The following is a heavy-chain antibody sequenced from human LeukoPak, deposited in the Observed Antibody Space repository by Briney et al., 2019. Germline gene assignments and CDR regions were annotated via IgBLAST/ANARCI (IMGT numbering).Heavy chain of an antibody. CDR1: GYTFTSYY. V-gene: IGHV1-46*01. CDR2: INPSGGST. D-gene: IGHD2-2*02. J-gene: IGHJ4*02. Sequence: ASVTVSCKASGYTFTSYYMHWVRQAPGQGLEWMGLINPSGGSTSYAQKFQGRVTMTRDTSTSTVYMELSSLRSEDTAVYYCARDIVVVPAAIGGLDYWGQGTLVTVSS. CDR3: ARDIVVVPAAIGGLDY.